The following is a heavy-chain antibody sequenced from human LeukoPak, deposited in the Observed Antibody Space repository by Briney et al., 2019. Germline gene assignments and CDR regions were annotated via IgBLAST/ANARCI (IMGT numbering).Heavy chain of an antibody. CDR2: ISSSSDTI. CDR1: GFTFGPYT. V-gene: IGHV3-48*04. CDR3: AKTGYGDYVSIDWFDP. Sequence: SGGSLRLSCAASGFTFGPYTMNWVRQAPGKGLEWVSYISSSSDTIYYADSVKGRFTISRDNAKNSLYLQMNSLRAEDTAVYYCAKTGYGDYVSIDWFDPWGQGTLVTVSS. D-gene: IGHD4-17*01. J-gene: IGHJ5*02.